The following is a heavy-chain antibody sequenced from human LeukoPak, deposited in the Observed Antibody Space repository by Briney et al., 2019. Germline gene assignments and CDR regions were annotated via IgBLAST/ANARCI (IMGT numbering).Heavy chain of an antibody. Sequence: ASVKVSCKASGYTFTSYYMHWVRQAPGQGLEWMGIINPSGGSTSYAQKFQGRATMTRDTSTSTVHMELSSLRSEDTAVYYCARGVDYYGSSGSYYPFDYWGHGTLVTVSS. J-gene: IGHJ4*01. V-gene: IGHV1-46*01. CDR3: ARGVDYYGSSGSYYPFDY. CDR1: GYTFTSYY. D-gene: IGHD3-22*01. CDR2: INPSGGST.